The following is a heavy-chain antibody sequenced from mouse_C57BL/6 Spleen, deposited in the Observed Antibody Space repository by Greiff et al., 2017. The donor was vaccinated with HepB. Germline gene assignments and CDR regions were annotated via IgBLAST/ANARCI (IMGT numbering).Heavy chain of an antibody. CDR2: IHPNSGST. V-gene: IGHV1-64*01. J-gene: IGHJ3*01. CDR3: ACYYDYDGWFAY. Sequence: VQLQQSGAELVKPGASVKLSCKASGYTFTSYWMHWVKQRPGQGLEWIGMIHPNSGSTNYNEKFKSKATLTVDKSSSTAYMQLSSLTSEDSAVYCCACYYDYDGWFAYWGQGTLVTVSA. CDR1: GYTFTSYW. D-gene: IGHD2-4*01.